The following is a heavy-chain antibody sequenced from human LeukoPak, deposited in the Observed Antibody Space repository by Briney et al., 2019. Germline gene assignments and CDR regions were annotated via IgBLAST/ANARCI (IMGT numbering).Heavy chain of an antibody. CDR3: AGDYYGSGSYYHDY. V-gene: IGHV4-4*07. D-gene: IGHD3-10*01. CDR2: IYTSGST. Sequence: SETLSLTCTVSGGSLSSYYWSWIRQPAGKGLEWIGRIYTSGSTNYNPSLKSRVTMSVDTSKNQFSLKLSSVTAADTAVYYCAGDYYGSGSYYHDYWGQGTLVTVSS. J-gene: IGHJ4*02. CDR1: GGSLSSYY.